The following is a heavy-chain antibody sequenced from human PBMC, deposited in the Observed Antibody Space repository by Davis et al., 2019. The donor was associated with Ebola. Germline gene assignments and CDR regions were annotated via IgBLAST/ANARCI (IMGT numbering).Heavy chain of an antibody. D-gene: IGHD1-1*01. CDR2: SNPHNGNT. V-gene: IGHV1-18*04. J-gene: IGHJ4*02. CDR1: GYTFTSYG. CDR3: ARAQFPTTSDH. Sequence: ASVKVSCKASGYTFTSYGITWVRQAPGQGLEWTGWSNPHNGNTNYAQNVQGRVTMTTVTSTSTAYMEVGSLRSDDTAVYYCARAQFPTTSDHWGQGTLVTVSS.